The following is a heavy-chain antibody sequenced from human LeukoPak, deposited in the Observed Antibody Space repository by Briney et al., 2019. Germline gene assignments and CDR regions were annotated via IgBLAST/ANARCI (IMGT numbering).Heavy chain of an antibody. D-gene: IGHD3-22*01. V-gene: IGHV3-23*01. CDR1: GFIFRGHA. J-gene: IGHJ4*02. Sequence: GGSLRLSCAASGFIFRGHAMNWVRQAPGKGLEWVSTVSGSGNATYYADSVKGRFTISRDNSKNTLYLHMNSLRAEDTAIYFCAKDQNGYSKPADYWGQGTLVTVSS. CDR3: AKDQNGYSKPADY. CDR2: VSGSGNAT.